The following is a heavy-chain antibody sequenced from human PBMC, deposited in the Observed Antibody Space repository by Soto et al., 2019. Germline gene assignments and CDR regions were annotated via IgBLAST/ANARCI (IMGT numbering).Heavy chain of an antibody. V-gene: IGHV3-33*01. CDR3: ARDSARGYSYGPGVQQKSPNDFDY. J-gene: IGHJ4*02. Sequence: GGSLRLSCAASGFTFSSYGMHWVRQAPGKGLEWVAVIWYDGSNKYYADSVKGRFTISRDNSKNTLYLQMNSLRAEDTAVYYCARDSARGYSYGPGVQQKSPNDFDYWGQGTLVTVSS. CDR1: GFTFSSYG. CDR2: IWYDGSNK. D-gene: IGHD5-18*01.